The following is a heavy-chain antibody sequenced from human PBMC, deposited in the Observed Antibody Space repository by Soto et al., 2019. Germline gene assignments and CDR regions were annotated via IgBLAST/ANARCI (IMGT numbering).Heavy chain of an antibody. CDR2: IYYSGNT. CDR3: ASSSPFHY. CDR1: SASLNSSSYY. J-gene: IGHJ4*02. Sequence: PSETLSLTSSVSSASLNSSSYYWSWIRQPPGRGPEWIGSIYYSGNTYYKPSLKSRVSISIDTSRNQFSLKLTSVTAADTGVYSCASSSPFHYRGPGLLVT. V-gene: IGHV4-39*01.